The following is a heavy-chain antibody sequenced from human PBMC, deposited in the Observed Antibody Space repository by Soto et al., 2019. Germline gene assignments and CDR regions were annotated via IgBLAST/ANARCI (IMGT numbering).Heavy chain of an antibody. J-gene: IGHJ5*02. CDR1: GASISGFY. Sequence: PSETLSLTCTVSGASISGFYWSWNRESAGKGLEWIGRIYATGTTDYNPSLKSRVMMSVDTSKKQFSLKLRSVTAADTAVYSCVRDGTKTLRDWFDPWGQGISVAASS. CDR2: IYATGTT. D-gene: IGHD1-1*01. V-gene: IGHV4-4*07. CDR3: VRDGTKTLRDWFDP.